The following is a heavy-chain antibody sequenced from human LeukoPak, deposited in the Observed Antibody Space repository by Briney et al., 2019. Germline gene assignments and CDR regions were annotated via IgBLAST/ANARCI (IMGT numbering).Heavy chain of an antibody. V-gene: IGHV4-59*08. CDR3: ARLFRGGCYYYGMDV. Sequence: PSETLSLTCTVSGGSISSYYWSWIRQPPGKGLEWIGYIYYSGSTNYNPSLKSRVTISVDTSKNQFSLKLSSVTAADTAVYYCARLFRGGCYYYGMDVWGQGTTVTVSS. J-gene: IGHJ6*02. CDR2: IYYSGST. D-gene: IGHD3-10*01. CDR1: GGSISSYY.